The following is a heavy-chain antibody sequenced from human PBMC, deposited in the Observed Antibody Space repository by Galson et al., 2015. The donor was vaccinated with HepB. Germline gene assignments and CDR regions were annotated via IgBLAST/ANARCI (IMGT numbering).Heavy chain of an antibody. CDR2: INAGNGNT. Sequence: SVKVSCKASGYTFTSYAMHWVRQAPGQRLEWMGWINAGNGNTKYSQKFQGRVTITRDTSASTAYMELSSLRSEDTAVYYCARVGTRLGGDAFDIWGQGTMVTVSS. CDR3: ARVGTRLGGDAFDI. J-gene: IGHJ3*02. D-gene: IGHD2-2*01. V-gene: IGHV1-3*01. CDR1: GYTFTSYA.